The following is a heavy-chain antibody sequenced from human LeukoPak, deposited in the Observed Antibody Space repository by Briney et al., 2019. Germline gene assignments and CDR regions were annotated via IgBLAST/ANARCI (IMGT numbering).Heavy chain of an antibody. CDR2: ISSSSNYI. D-gene: IGHD2/OR15-2a*01. CDR1: GFTFSSYE. Sequence: GGSLRLSCAASGFTFSSYEMNWVRQAPGKGLEWVSSISSSSNYIYYADSVKGRFTISRDNAKNSLYLQMKSLRAEDTAVYYCARGKTSQNIVTRKTYNWFDPWGQGTLVTVSS. CDR3: ARGKTSQNIVTRKTYNWFDP. J-gene: IGHJ5*02. V-gene: IGHV3-21*01.